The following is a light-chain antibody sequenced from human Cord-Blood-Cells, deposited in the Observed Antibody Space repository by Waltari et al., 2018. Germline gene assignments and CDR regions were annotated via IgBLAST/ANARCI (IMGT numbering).Light chain of an antibody. CDR2: DVS. V-gene: IGLV2-11*01. CDR1: SSDVGGYNY. Sequence: QSALTQPRSVSGSPGQSVTIPCTGTSSDVGGYNYVSSYQQHPGKAPKLMIYDVSKRPSGVPDRFSGSKSGNTASLTISGLQAEDEADYYCCSYAGSWLFGGGTKLTVL. CDR3: CSYAGSWL. J-gene: IGLJ3*02.